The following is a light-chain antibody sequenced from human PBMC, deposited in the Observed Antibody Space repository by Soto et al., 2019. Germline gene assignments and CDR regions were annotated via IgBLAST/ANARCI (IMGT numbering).Light chain of an antibody. V-gene: IGKV1-33*01. CDR2: DAS. Sequence: DIQMTQSPSSRSASVGDRVTITCQASQDISNYLNWYQQKQGKAPKLLIYDASNLETGVPSRFSGSGSGTDFTFSISSLQPEDIATYYCQQYDNLLTFGPGTKVDIK. J-gene: IGKJ3*01. CDR1: QDISNY. CDR3: QQYDNLLT.